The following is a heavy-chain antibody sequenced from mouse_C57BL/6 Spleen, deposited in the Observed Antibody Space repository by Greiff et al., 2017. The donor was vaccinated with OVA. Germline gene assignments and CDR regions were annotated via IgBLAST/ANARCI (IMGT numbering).Heavy chain of an antibody. CDR2: ISDGGSYT. CDR1: GFTFSSYA. Sequence: EVHLVESGGGLVKPGGSLKLSCAASGFTFSSYAMSWVRQTPEKRLEWVATISDGGSYTYYPDNVKGRFTISRDNAKNNLYLQMSHLKSEDTAMYYCARQVYYGSSPGYFDYWGQGTTLTVSS. V-gene: IGHV5-4*01. D-gene: IGHD1-1*01. CDR3: ARQVYYGSSPGYFDY. J-gene: IGHJ2*01.